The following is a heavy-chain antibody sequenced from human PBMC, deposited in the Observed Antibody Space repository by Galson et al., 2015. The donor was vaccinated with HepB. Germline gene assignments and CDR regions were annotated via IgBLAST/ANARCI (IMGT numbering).Heavy chain of an antibody. D-gene: IGHD6-25*01. V-gene: IGHV3-30-3*01. J-gene: IGHJ3*02. CDR1: GFTFSSYA. CDR2: ISYDGSNK. Sequence: SLRLSCAASGFTFSSYAMHWVRQAPGKGLEWVAVISYDGSNKYYADSVKGRFTISRDNSKNTLYLQMNSLRAEDTAVYYCARDAPSSGAFDIWGQGIMVTVSS. CDR3: ARDAPSSGAFDI.